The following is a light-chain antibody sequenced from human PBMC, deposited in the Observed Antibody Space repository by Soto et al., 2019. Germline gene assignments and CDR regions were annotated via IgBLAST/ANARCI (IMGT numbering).Light chain of an antibody. J-gene: IGKJ1*01. CDR1: LPISNY. CDR2: DAS. Sequence: DIQMTQSPSSLSASVGDRVTITCRASLPISNYLAWYQQKPGKAPKVLIYDASTLESGVPSRFSGSGSGTEFTLTISCLHPDDFATYYCQHYSSVWAFGQGTKVDIK. CDR3: QHYSSVWA. V-gene: IGKV1-5*01.